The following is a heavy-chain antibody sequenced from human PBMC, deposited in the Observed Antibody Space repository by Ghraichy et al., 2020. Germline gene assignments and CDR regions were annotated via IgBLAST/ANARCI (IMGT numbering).Heavy chain of an antibody. D-gene: IGHD3-3*02. CDR2: IKTDGTIS. CDR1: GFTFSNYW. V-gene: IGHV3-74*01. CDR3: ARDVAFRQDH. Sequence: GGSLRLSCAASGFTFSNYWMHWVRQAPGKGLIWISLIKTDGTISRYAQSVKGRFTISRDNAKNTLYLQMNTLSVEDTAMYYCARDVAFRQDHWGQGTLVTVSS. J-gene: IGHJ4*02.